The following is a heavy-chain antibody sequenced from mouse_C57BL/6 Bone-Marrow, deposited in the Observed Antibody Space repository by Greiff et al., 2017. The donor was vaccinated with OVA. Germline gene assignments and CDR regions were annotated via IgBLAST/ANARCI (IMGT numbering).Heavy chain of an antibody. V-gene: IGHV7-3*01. CDR1: GFTFTDYY. D-gene: IGHD2-3*01. J-gene: IGHJ2*01. CDR2: VRNKANGYTT. CDR3: ARYRTGYYLFDY. Sequence: EVQGVESGGGLVQPGGSLSLSCAASGFTFTDYYMSWVRQPPGKALEWLGFVRNKANGYTTEYSASVKGRFTISRDNSQSILYLQMNALRAEDSATYYCARYRTGYYLFDYWGQGTTLTVSS.